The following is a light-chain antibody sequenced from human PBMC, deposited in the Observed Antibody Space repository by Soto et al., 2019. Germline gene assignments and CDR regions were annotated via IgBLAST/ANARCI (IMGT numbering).Light chain of an antibody. CDR2: GAS. Sequence: DIQMTQSPSSLSASVGDRVTITCLTSQSINTYLNWYQQKTGKAPKLLIYGASSLQSGVPLRFSGSGSGTDFTLTISSLEPEDFATYYCQESYSPLWGTCGQGTKVDIK. V-gene: IGKV1-39*01. J-gene: IGKJ1*01. CDR1: QSINTY. CDR3: QESYSPLWGT.